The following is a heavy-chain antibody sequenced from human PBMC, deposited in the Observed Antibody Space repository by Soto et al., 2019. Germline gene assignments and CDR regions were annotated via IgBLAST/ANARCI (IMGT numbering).Heavy chain of an antibody. J-gene: IGHJ6*02. CDR1: GYTFTSYG. D-gene: IGHD1-26*01. Sequence: APVKVSCKSSGYTFTSYGISWVRQAPGQGLEWMGWISAYNGNTNYAQKLQGRVTMTTDTSTSTAYMELRSLRSDDTAVYYCARELRTDSGSYYVRLHYYYVMDVRGQGTTVIVSS. CDR2: ISAYNGNT. CDR3: ARELRTDSGSYYVRLHYYYVMDV. V-gene: IGHV1-18*01.